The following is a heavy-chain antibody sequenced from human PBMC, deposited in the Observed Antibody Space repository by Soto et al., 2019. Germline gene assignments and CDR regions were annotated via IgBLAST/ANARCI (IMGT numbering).Heavy chain of an antibody. CDR2: IYYSGST. CDR1: GDSIGSSYY. D-gene: IGHD3-10*01. V-gene: IGHV4-39*07. J-gene: IGHJ5*02. Sequence: SETLSLTCAVSGDSIGSSYYWGWIRQPPGKGLEWIGSIYYSGSTYYNPSLKSRVTISVDTSKNQFSLKLSSVTAADTAVYYCASLLWFGELNNWFDPWGQGTLVTVSS. CDR3: ASLLWFGELNNWFDP.